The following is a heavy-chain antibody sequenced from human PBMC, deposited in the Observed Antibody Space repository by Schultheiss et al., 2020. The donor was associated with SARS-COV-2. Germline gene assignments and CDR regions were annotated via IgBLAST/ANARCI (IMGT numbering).Heavy chain of an antibody. CDR1: GGTFSSYT. J-gene: IGHJ2*01. CDR2: IIPILGIA. CDR3: ARSAGIDWYFDL. Sequence: SVKVSCKASGGTFSSYTISWVRQAPGQGLEWMGRIIPILGIANYAQKFQGRVTMTRDTSISTAYMELSRLRSDDTAVYYCARSAGIDWYFDLWGRGTLVTVSS. D-gene: IGHD6-13*01. V-gene: IGHV1-69*02.